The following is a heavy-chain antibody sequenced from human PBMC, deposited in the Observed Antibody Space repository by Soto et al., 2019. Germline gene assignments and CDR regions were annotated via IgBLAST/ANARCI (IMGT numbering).Heavy chain of an antibody. CDR3: ASGGHILTGYYMFDY. D-gene: IGHD3-9*01. CDR1: GGTFSSYT. Sequence: ASVKVSCKASGGTFSSYTISWVRQAPGQGLEWMGRIIPILGIANYAQKFQGRVTITADKSTSTAYMELSSLRSEDTAVYYCASGGHILTGYYMFDYWGQGTLVTVSS. J-gene: IGHJ4*02. CDR2: IIPILGIA. V-gene: IGHV1-69*02.